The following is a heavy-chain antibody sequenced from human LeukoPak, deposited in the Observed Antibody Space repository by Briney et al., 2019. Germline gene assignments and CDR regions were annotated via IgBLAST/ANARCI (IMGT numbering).Heavy chain of an antibody. D-gene: IGHD6-19*01. J-gene: IGHJ6*03. CDR1: GGSFSGYY. Sequence: SETLSLTCAVYGGSFSGYYWTWIRQTPEKGLEWIGEMNPSGSTNYNPSLKSRVTISVDTSKNQFSLKLSSVTAADTAVYYCARQGYSSGWSPVYYMDVWGKGTTVTVSS. V-gene: IGHV4-34*01. CDR3: ARQGYSSGWSPVYYMDV. CDR2: MNPSGST.